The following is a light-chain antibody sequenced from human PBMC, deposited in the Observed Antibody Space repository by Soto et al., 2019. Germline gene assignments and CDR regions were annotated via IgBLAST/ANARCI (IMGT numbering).Light chain of an antibody. CDR2: AAS. CDR3: LQDYNYPLT. CDR1: QGIRND. Sequence: AIKMTRSPSSLSASVGDRVTITCRASQGIRNDLGWYQQKPGKAPKLLIYAASSLQSGVASRFSGSGSGTDFTLTVSSLQPEDFATYYCLQDYNYPLTFGQRTKVELK. J-gene: IGKJ1*01. V-gene: IGKV1-6*01.